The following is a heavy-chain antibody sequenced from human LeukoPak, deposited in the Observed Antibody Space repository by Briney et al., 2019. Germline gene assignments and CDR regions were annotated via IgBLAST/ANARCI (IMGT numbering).Heavy chain of an antibody. V-gene: IGHV4-59*02. CDR1: GGSVSDYY. Sequence: PSETLSLTCTISGGSVSDYYWSWIRQSPGKGLEWIGYIYHTGSTSYSPSLKSRVTISVDKSKNQFSLKLSSVTAADTAVYYCARLVATIKYDYWGQGTLVTVSS. J-gene: IGHJ4*02. CDR3: ARLVATIKYDY. CDR2: IYHTGST. D-gene: IGHD5-12*01.